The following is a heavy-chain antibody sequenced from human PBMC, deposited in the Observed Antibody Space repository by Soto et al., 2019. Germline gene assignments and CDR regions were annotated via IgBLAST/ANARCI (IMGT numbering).Heavy chain of an antibody. CDR1: GCAFSGYT. D-gene: IGHD3-9*01. J-gene: IGHJ4*02. CDR3: ARDRTIRYFDY. V-gene: IGHV3-33*01. Sequence: PGGSLRLSCAASGCAFSGYTMHWVRQAPGKGLEWVAVIWYDGSNKYYADSVKGRFTISRDNSNNTVYLQMNSLRAEDTAAYFCARDRTIRYFDYWGQGALVTVSS. CDR2: IWYDGSNK.